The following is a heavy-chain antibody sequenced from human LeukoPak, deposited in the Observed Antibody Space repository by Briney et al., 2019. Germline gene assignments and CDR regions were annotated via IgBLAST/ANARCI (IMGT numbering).Heavy chain of an antibody. CDR1: GYTFTRYD. J-gene: IGHJ5*02. D-gene: IGHD3-3*01. Sequence: ASVKVSFKASGYTFTRYDIKWVRQAAGQGLEGMGWMNPNSGNTGYAQKFQGRVTMTRNTSISTAYMELSSLRSEDTAVYYCARVLGDFWSGYYTPWGQGTLVTVFS. CDR2: MNPNSGNT. V-gene: IGHV1-8*01. CDR3: ARVLGDFWSGYYTP.